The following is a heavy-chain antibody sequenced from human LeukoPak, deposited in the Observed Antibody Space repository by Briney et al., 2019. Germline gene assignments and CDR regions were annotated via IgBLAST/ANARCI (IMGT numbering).Heavy chain of an antibody. CDR2: ISSSGNTT. Sequence: GGSLRPSCAASGFTFSDYYMSWIRQAPGKGLKCVSYISSSGNTTYHADSVKGRFTISRDNAKNSLYLQMSSLRAEDTAVYYCARGGGSSWYFDYWGQGTLVTVSS. D-gene: IGHD6-13*01. J-gene: IGHJ4*02. CDR3: ARGGGSSWYFDY. CDR1: GFTFSDYY. V-gene: IGHV3-11*04.